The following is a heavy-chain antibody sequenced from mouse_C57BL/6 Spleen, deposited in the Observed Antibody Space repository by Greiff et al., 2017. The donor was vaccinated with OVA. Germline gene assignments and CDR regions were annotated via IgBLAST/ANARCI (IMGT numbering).Heavy chain of an antibody. V-gene: IGHV1-43*01. D-gene: IGHD1-1*01. CDR2: INPSTGGT. CDR3: ARNHYYGSDY. J-gene: IGHJ2*01. CDR1: GYSFTGYY. Sequence: EVKVVESGPELVKPGASVKISCKASGYSFTGYYMHWVKQSSEKSLEWIGEINPSTGGTSYNQKFKGKATLTVDKSSSTAYMQLKSLTSEDSAVYYCARNHYYGSDYWGQGTTLTVSS.